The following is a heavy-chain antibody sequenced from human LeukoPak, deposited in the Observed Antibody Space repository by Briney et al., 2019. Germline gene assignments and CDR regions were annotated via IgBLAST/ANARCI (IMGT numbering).Heavy chain of an antibody. Sequence: SETLSLTCAVYGGSFSGYYWSWIRRPPGKGLEWIGEINHSGSTNYNPSLKSRVTISVDASKNQFSLKLSSVTAADTAVYYCARGRGTGVGARDAFDIWGQGTMVTVSS. CDR1: GGSFSGYY. CDR2: INHSGST. D-gene: IGHD1-26*01. CDR3: ARGRGTGVGARDAFDI. V-gene: IGHV4-34*01. J-gene: IGHJ3*02.